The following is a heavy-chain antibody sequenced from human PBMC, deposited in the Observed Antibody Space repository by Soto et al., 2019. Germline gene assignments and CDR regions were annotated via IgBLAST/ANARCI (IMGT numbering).Heavy chain of an antibody. CDR3: ARVRITIFGVENSDDY. J-gene: IGHJ4*02. Sequence: GGSLRLSCAASGFTFSSYSMNWVRQAPGKGLEWVSYISSSSSTIYYADSVKGRFTISRDNAKNSLYLQMNSLRAEDTAVYYCARVRITIFGVENSDDYWGQGTLVTVSS. D-gene: IGHD3-3*01. CDR2: ISSSSSTI. CDR1: GFTFSSYS. V-gene: IGHV3-48*01.